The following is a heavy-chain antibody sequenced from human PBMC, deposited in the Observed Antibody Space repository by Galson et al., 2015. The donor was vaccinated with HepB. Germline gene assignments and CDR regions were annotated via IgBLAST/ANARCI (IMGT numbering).Heavy chain of an antibody. Sequence: LRLSCAASGFTFSSYGMHWVRQAPGKGLEWVAVISYDGSNKYYADSVKGRFTISRDNSKNTLYLQMNSLRAEDTAVYYCAKGLVVVPAAMWDAFDIWGQGTMVTVSS. V-gene: IGHV3-30*18. J-gene: IGHJ3*02. CDR1: GFTFSSYG. D-gene: IGHD2-2*01. CDR2: ISYDGSNK. CDR3: AKGLVVVPAAMWDAFDI.